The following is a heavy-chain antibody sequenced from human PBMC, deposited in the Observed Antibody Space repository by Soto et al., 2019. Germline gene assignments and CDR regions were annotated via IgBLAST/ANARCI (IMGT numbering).Heavy chain of an antibody. V-gene: IGHV1-2*02. Sequence: QVQLVQSGAEVKKPGASVNVCCKASGYTFTVYYMHWVRQAPGQGLEWMGWINPKSGGTMYPQKFQGRVTMTWDTSISTAYMELARLRSDDTAVYYCARDLANGGGSAGFDYWGQGTLVTVSS. CDR2: INPKSGGT. D-gene: IGHD1-26*01. J-gene: IGHJ4*02. CDR3: ARDLANGGGSAGFDY. CDR1: GYTFTVYY.